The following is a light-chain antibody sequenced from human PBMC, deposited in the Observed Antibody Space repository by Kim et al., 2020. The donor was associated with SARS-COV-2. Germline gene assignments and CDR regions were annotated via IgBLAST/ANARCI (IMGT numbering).Light chain of an antibody. Sequence: QPVLTQSPSASASLGASVKLTCTLSSGHSSYPIAWHQQQPEKAPRFLMRLNSDGSHNKGDGIPDRFSGSSSGAERYLTISSLQSEDEADYYCQTWGTSIWVFGGGTKVTVL. CDR1: SGHSSYP. J-gene: IGLJ3*02. CDR3: QTWGTSIWV. V-gene: IGLV4-69*01. CDR2: LNSDGSH.